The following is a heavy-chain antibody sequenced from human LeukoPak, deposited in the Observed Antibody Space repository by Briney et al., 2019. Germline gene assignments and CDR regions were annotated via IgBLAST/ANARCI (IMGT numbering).Heavy chain of an antibody. Sequence: GGSLRLSCAPSGFIFSNYAMSWVRHAPGKGLEWVSGLKNSGDRRFYADCVKARFHISRERSKHTLSLQMNTLRAEHTAVYYCARGWYNFDDWGQGTRVTVSS. D-gene: IGHD6-19*01. CDR3: ARGWYNFDD. CDR1: GFIFSNYA. CDR2: LKNSGDRR. J-gene: IGHJ4*02. V-gene: IGHV3-23*01.